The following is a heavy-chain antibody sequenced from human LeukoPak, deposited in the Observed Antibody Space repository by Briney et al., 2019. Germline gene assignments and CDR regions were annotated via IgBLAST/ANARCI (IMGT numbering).Heavy chain of an antibody. V-gene: IGHV4-39*01. CDR1: GGSISNSIYY. CDR3: ATGRAAAGQYYFDY. J-gene: IGHJ4*02. D-gene: IGHD6-13*01. Sequence: SETLSLTCTVSGGSISNSIYYWAWIRQPPGKGLEWIGTISYSGSTYYNPSLKSRVTISVDTSKNQFSLKLNSVTAADTAVNYCATGRAAAGQYYFDYWGQGTLVTVSS. CDR2: ISYSGST.